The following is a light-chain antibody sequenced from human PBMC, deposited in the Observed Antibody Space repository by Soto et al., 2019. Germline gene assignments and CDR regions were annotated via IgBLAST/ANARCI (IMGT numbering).Light chain of an antibody. CDR2: DAS. CDR1: QSVSSY. CDR3: QQRSNCPPYT. Sequence: EIVLTQSPATLSLSPGDRATLSCRASQSVSSYLAWYQQKPGQAPRPLIYDASNRATGIPARFSGSGSGTDFTLTISSLEPEDFAVYYCQQRSNCPPYTFGQGTKLESK. V-gene: IGKV3-11*01. J-gene: IGKJ2*01.